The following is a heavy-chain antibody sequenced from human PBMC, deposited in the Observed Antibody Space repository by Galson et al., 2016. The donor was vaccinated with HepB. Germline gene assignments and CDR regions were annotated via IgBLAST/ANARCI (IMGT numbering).Heavy chain of an antibody. V-gene: IGHV4-39*01. CDR1: GGTISSGGYF. Sequence: SETLSLTCTVSGGTISSGGYFWTWIRQGPGKGLEWIGFIYYSGSTYYNPSLKSRVTISVDTSKNQFSLRLSSVTAADTAVYYCASSDLSGWYYFDNWGQGTLVTVSS. D-gene: IGHD6-19*01. J-gene: IGHJ4*02. CDR2: IYYSGST. CDR3: ASSDLSGWYYFDN.